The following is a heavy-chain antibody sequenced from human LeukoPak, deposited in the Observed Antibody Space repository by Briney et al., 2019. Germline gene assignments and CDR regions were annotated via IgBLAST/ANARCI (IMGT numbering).Heavy chain of an antibody. CDR3: ARDKIQLWSHYYMDV. D-gene: IGHD5-18*01. J-gene: IGHJ6*03. V-gene: IGHV3-21*01. CDR2: ISSSSSYI. CDR1: GFTFSSYS. Sequence: GGSLRLSCAASGFTFSSYSMNWVRRAPGKGLEWVSSISSSSSYIYYADSVKGRFTISRDNAKNSLYLQMNSLRAEDTAVYYCARDKIQLWSHYYMDVWGKGTTVTVSS.